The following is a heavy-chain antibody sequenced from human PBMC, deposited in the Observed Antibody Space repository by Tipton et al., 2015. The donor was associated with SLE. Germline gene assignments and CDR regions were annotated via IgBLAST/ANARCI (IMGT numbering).Heavy chain of an antibody. Sequence: GLVKPSQTLSLTCAISGDSVSSNSAAWNWIRQSPSRGLEWLGRTYYRSKWYNDYAVSVKSRITINPDTSKNQFSLQLNSVTPEDTAVYYCAKVKVPYSSSWYSFDYWGQGTLVTVSS. CDR2: TYYRSKWYN. J-gene: IGHJ4*02. V-gene: IGHV6-1*01. D-gene: IGHD6-13*01. CDR1: GDSVSSNSAA. CDR3: AKVKVPYSSSWYSFDY.